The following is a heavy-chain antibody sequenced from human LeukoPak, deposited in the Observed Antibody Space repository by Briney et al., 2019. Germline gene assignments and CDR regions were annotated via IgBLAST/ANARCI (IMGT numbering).Heavy chain of an antibody. J-gene: IGHJ4*02. V-gene: IGHV3-66*01. CDR1: GFTVSSNY. CDR3: ARDVNQDQFRGFYFDH. Sequence: GGSLRLSCAASGFTVSSNYMSWVRQAPGKGLEWVSVIYSGGSTYYADSVKGRFTISRDNSKNTLYLQMNSLRPEDTAVYYCARDVNQDQFRGFYFDHWGQGTLVTVSS. CDR2: IYSGGST. D-gene: IGHD3-10*01.